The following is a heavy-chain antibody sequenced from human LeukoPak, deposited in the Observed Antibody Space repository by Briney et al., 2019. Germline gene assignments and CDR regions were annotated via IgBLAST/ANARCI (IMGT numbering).Heavy chain of an antibody. Sequence: GGSLRLSCAASGFTFSSYAMSWVRQAPGKGLEWVTGISGSGNSTYYADSVKGRFTISRDNSKNTLYLQMNSLRAEDTAVYYCAKDPAAAGTAEYFQHWGQGTLVTVSS. CDR3: AKDPAAAGTAEYFQH. J-gene: IGHJ1*01. V-gene: IGHV3-23*01. CDR1: GFTFSSYA. CDR2: ISGSGNST. D-gene: IGHD6-13*01.